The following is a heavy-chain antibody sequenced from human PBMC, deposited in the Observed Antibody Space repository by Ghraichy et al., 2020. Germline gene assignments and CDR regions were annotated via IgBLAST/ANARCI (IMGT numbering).Heavy chain of an antibody. CDR2: IYYSGTT. CDR1: GGSISTYY. CDR3: ARGGQGLVEASAFDF. D-gene: IGHD5-24*01. Sequence: SETLSLTCTVSGGSISTYYWSWIRQPPGKGLEWIAYIYYSGTTNYNPSLKSRVTISVDTSNNHFSLKLTSATAADTAMYYCARGGQGLVEASAFDFWGQGTMVIVSS. J-gene: IGHJ3*01. V-gene: IGHV4-59*01.